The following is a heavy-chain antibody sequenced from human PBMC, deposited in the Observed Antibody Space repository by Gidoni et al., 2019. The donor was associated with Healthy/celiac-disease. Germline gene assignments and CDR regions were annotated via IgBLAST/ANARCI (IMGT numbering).Heavy chain of an antibody. CDR3: ARVKQQLVPGLFDY. J-gene: IGHJ4*02. CDR2: ISSSGSTI. Sequence: QVQLVESGGGLVTPVGSLSLSCAPSGFPFRDYYMSWIRQAPGKGLEWVSYISSSGSTIYYEDSVKGRFTISRDNAKNSLYLQMNSLRAEDTAVYYCARVKQQLVPGLFDYWGQGTLVTVSS. V-gene: IGHV3-11*01. CDR1: GFPFRDYY. D-gene: IGHD6-13*01.